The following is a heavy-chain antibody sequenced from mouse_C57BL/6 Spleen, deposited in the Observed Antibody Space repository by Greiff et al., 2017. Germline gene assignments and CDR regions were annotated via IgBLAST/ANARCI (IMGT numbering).Heavy chain of an antibody. CDR2: ISSGGSYT. V-gene: IGHV5-6*01. CDR3: ASATIVTTYYAMDY. D-gene: IGHD2-13*01. J-gene: IGHJ4*01. CDR1: GFTFSSYG. Sequence: EVKLVESGGDLVKPGGSLKLSCAASGFTFSSYGMSWVRQTPDKRLEWVATISSGGSYTYYPDSVKGRFTSSRDNAKNTLYLQISSLKSEDTAMYYCASATIVTTYYAMDYWGQGTSVTVAS.